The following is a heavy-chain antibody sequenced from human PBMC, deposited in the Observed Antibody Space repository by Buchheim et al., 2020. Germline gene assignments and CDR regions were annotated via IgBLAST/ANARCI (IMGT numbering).Heavy chain of an antibody. V-gene: IGHV3-74*01. CDR2: ISSDGSSI. D-gene: IGHD2-2*01. CDR1: QFTFNTYW. J-gene: IGHJ3*02. Sequence: EVQLVESGGGLVQPGGSLRLSCAASQFTFNTYWMQWVRQVPGKGLVWVSRISSDGSSISYADSVKGRFTISRDNAKKTLYLQIDGLRAEDTAIYYCARVQLLSDDIFDIWGQGT. CDR3: ARVQLLSDDIFDI.